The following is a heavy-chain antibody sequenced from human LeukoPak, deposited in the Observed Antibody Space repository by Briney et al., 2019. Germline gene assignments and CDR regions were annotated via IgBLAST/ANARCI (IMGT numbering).Heavy chain of an antibody. J-gene: IGHJ4*02. V-gene: IGHV4-4*07. CDR2: IYTSGST. D-gene: IGHD6-19*01. Sequence: SETLSLTCTVSGGSISSYYWSWIRQPAGKGLEWIGRIYTSGSTDYNPSLKSRITMSVDTSKKQFFLRLTSMTAADTAVYYCARSGGDRGWYYFDSWGQGTLVTVSS. CDR3: ARSGGDRGWYYFDS. CDR1: GGSISSYY.